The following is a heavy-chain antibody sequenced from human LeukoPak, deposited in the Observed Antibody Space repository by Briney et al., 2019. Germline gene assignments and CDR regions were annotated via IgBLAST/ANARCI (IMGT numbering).Heavy chain of an antibody. CDR3: ARVASGSYYVLDY. CDR1: GFTFSSYD. Sequence: QPGGSLRLSCAVSGFTFSSYDMNWVRQAPGKGLEWVSYIRGSGSTIYYADSVKGRLTISRDNAKHSLYLQMSRLRAEDRAVYYCARVASGSYYVLDYWGRGTLVTVSS. V-gene: IGHV3-48*03. CDR2: IRGSGSTI. D-gene: IGHD1-26*01. J-gene: IGHJ4*02.